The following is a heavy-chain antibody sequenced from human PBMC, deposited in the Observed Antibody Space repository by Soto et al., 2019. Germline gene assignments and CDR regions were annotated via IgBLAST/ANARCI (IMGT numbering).Heavy chain of an antibody. V-gene: IGHV1-69*01. Sequence: VQLVQSGAEVKKPGSSVKVSCKASGGTFSSYAISWVRQAPGQELEWMGGIIPIFGTANYAQKFQGRVTITADESTSTAYMELSSLRSEDTAVYYCARDGGWTNIAAAGYFDYWGQGTLVTVSS. D-gene: IGHD6-13*01. CDR1: GGTFSSYA. CDR2: IIPIFGTA. J-gene: IGHJ4*02. CDR3: ARDGGWTNIAAAGYFDY.